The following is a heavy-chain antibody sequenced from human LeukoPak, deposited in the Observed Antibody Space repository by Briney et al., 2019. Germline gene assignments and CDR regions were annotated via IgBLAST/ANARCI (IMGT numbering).Heavy chain of an antibody. CDR1: GYTFTSYA. V-gene: IGHV1-3*01. J-gene: IGHJ4*02. CDR2: INAGNGNT. Sequence: ASVKVSCKASGYTFTSYAMHWVRQAPGQRLEWMGWINAGNGNTKYSQKFQGRVTITRDTSASTAYMELSSLRSEDTAVYYCARDTPHYDSSGYYLWGQGTLVTVSS. CDR3: ARDTPHYDSSGYYL. D-gene: IGHD3-22*01.